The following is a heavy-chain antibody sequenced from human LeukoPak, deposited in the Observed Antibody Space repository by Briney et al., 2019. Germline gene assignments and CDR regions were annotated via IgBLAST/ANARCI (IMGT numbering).Heavy chain of an antibody. CDR2: IKSKTDGGTT. CDR3: TTDSPAVGATVL. V-gene: IGHV3-15*01. CDR1: GFTFSNAW. Sequence: GGSLILSCASSGFTFSNAWMSWVRQAPGKGLEWVGRIKSKTDGGTTDYAAPVKGRFTISRDDSKNTLYLQMNSLKTEDTAVYYCTTDSPAVGATVLWGQGTLVTVSS. D-gene: IGHD1-26*01. J-gene: IGHJ4*02.